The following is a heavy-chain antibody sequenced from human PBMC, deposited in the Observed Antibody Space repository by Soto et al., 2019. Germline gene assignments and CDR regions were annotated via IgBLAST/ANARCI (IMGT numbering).Heavy chain of an antibody. J-gene: IGHJ4*02. V-gene: IGHV4-31*03. CDR3: ARTTAIVSFDY. CDR1: GGSISSGGYY. Sequence: TLSLTCTVSGGSISSGGYYWSWIRQHPGKGLEWIGYIYYSGSTYYNPSLKSRVTISVDTSKNQFSLKLSSVTAADTAVYYCARTTAIVSFDYWGQGALVTVSS. D-gene: IGHD5-18*01. CDR2: IYYSGST.